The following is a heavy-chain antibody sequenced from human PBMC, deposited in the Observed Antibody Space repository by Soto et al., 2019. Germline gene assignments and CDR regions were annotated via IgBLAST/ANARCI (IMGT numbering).Heavy chain of an antibody. Sequence: QVQLQESGPGLVKPSQTLSLTCTVSGGSISSGGYYWSWIRQHPGKGLEWIGYIYYSGSTYYNPSLKGRVTISVDTSKNQFALKLSSVTAADTAVYYCARADRTLYDSSGYYHYWGQGTLVTVSS. V-gene: IGHV4-31*03. D-gene: IGHD3-22*01. CDR2: IYYSGST. J-gene: IGHJ4*02. CDR3: ARADRTLYDSSGYYHY. CDR1: GGSISSGGYY.